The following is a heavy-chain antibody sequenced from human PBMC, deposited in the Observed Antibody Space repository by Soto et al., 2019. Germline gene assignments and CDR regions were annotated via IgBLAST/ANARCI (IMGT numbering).Heavy chain of an antibody. CDR3: VLTHPRHFDY. Sequence: QLQLQESGPGLVKPSETLSLTCTVSGGSISSSSYYWGWIRQPPGKGLEWIGSIYYSGSTCYNPSLKSRVTISVDTSKNQFSLKLSSVTAADTAVYYCVLTHPRHFDYWGQGTLVTVSS. J-gene: IGHJ4*02. CDR1: GGSISSSSYY. V-gene: IGHV4-39*01. CDR2: IYYSGST.